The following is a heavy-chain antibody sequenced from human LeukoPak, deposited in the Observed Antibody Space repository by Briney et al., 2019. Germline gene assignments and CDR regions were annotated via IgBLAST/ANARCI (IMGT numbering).Heavy chain of an antibody. CDR1: GFTFSSYW. J-gene: IGHJ4*02. Sequence: GGSLRLSCAASGFTFSSYWMSWVRQAPGKGLEWVANIKQDGSEKYYVDSVKGRFTISRDNAKNSLYLQMNSLRAEDTAVYYCAREERYCSGGSCYYFDYWGQGTLVTVSS. V-gene: IGHV3-7*01. D-gene: IGHD2-15*01. CDR2: IKQDGSEK. CDR3: AREERYCSGGSCYYFDY.